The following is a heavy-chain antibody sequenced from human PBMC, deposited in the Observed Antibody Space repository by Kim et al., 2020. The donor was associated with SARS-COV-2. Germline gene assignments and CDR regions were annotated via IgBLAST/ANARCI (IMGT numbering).Heavy chain of an antibody. V-gene: IGHV4-39*01. D-gene: IGHD3-10*01. CDR3: ARHPKRGGGRFYALYG. CDR1: GGSISSSGYY. Sequence: SETLSLTCTVSGGSISSSGYYWGWIRQPPGKGLEWVGSIYYTGNTYYNPSLKSRATISVDTSRNQFSLKLSSVTAADTAIYYCARHPKRGGGRFYALYG. CDR2: IYYTGNT. J-gene: IGHJ6*01.